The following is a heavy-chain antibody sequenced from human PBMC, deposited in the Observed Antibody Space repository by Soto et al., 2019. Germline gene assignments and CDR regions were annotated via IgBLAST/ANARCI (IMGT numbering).Heavy chain of an antibody. Sequence: PGGSLRLSCAASGFTFSSYGMHWVRQAPGKGLEWVAVISYDGSNKYYADSVKGRFTISRDNSKNTLYLQMNSLRAEDTAVYYCAKEPLDGSGSGLFDYWGQGTLVTVSS. CDR2: ISYDGSNK. CDR1: GFTFSSYG. D-gene: IGHD3-10*01. CDR3: AKEPLDGSGSGLFDY. V-gene: IGHV3-30*18. J-gene: IGHJ4*02.